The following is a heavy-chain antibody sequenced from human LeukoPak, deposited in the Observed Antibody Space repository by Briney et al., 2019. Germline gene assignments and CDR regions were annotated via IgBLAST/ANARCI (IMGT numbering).Heavy chain of an antibody. CDR2: IYYSGST. CDR3: ARERAAARPHYYYGMDV. D-gene: IGHD6-6*01. J-gene: IGHJ6*02. V-gene: IGHV4-61*01. Sequence: PSETLSLTCTVSGGSISSSSYYWGWIRQPPGKGLEWIGYIYYSGSTNYNPSLKSRVTISVDTSKNQFSLKLSSVTAADTAVYYCARERAAARPHYYYGMDVWGQGTTVTVSS. CDR1: GGSISSSSYY.